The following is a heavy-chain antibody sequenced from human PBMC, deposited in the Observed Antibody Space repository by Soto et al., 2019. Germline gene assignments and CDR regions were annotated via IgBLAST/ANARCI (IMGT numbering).Heavy chain of an antibody. CDR2: IYYSGST. CDR1: GGSISSGDYY. CDR3: ARLPYYYDSSGYYYYFDY. V-gene: IGHV4-30-4*01. J-gene: IGHJ4*02. Sequence: PSETLSLTCTVSGGSISSGDYYWSWIRQPPGKGLEWIGYIYYSGSTYYNPSLKSRVTISVDTSKNQFSLKLSSVTAADTAVFYCARLPYYYDSSGYYYYFDYWGQGTLVTVSS. D-gene: IGHD3-22*01.